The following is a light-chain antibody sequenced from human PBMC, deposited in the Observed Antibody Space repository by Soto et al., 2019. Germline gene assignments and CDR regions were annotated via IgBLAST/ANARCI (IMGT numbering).Light chain of an antibody. J-gene: IGKJ2*01. V-gene: IGKV3-20*01. Sequence: EIVLTQSPGTLSLSPGERATLSCRASQSVSSSYLAWYQQKPGQAPRLLIYGASSRATGIPDRFSGSGSGTNFTLPISRLDPENFALYTCQQYGSSPYTFGQGPNLEIK. CDR2: GAS. CDR3: QQYGSSPYT. CDR1: QSVSSSY.